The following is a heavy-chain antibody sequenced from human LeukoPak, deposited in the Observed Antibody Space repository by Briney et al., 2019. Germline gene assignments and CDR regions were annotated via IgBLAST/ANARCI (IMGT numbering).Heavy chain of an antibody. CDR1: GFTFSDYY. J-gene: IGHJ6*02. CDR3: ARDLYSSSSDVYYYGMDV. Sequence: GGSLRLSCAASGFTFSDYYMSWLRQAPAKGLEWVSYISSSSSYTNYEDSVKGRFTISRENAKNSLYLQMNRLRAEDTAVYYCARDLYSSSSDVYYYGMDVWGQGGTVTVSS. D-gene: IGHD6-6*01. V-gene: IGHV3-11*06. CDR2: ISSSSSYT.